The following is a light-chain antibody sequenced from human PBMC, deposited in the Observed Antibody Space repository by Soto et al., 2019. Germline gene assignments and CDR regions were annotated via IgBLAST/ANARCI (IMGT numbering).Light chain of an antibody. V-gene: IGKV3-15*01. Sequence: EIVMTQSPATLSVAQSHRSNLXRRPSQSISSHLAWYQQKPGQAPRLLMFRTSSRATGFPARFSGSGSGTEFNLTISSLQSEDFGVYYCQQYNNWPRATFGGGTKVDIK. CDR3: QQYNNWPRAT. CDR2: RTS. CDR1: QSISSH. J-gene: IGKJ4*01.